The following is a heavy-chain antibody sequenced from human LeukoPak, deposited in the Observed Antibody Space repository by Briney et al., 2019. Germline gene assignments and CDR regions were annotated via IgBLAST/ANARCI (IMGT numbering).Heavy chain of an antibody. V-gene: IGHV3-30*02. CDR1: GFTFSSYG. D-gene: IGHD1-26*01. J-gene: IGHJ4*02. CDR2: TRYDGSNK. Sequence: GGSLRLPCAASGFTFSSYGMHWVRLAPGKGLEWVAFTRYDGSNKYYADSVKGRFTISRDNSKNMLYLQMNSLRAEDTAVYYCAKDPQKWESYFDYWGQGTLVTVSS. CDR3: AKDPQKWESYFDY.